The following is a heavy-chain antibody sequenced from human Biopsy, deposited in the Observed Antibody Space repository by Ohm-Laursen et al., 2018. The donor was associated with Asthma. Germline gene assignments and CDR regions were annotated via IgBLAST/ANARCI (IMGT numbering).Heavy chain of an antibody. CDR1: GFTFSSYW. J-gene: IGHJ4*02. V-gene: IGHV3-7*01. CDR2: IKQDGSEK. CDR3: ARDVMEWYLSAFDF. Sequence: SLRLSCAASGFTFSSYWMSWVRQAPGKGLEWVANIKQDGSEKYYVDSVKGRFTISRDNAKNSLYLQMNSLRPDDTAVYYCARDVMEWYLSAFDFWGQGTLVTVSS. D-gene: IGHD3-3*01.